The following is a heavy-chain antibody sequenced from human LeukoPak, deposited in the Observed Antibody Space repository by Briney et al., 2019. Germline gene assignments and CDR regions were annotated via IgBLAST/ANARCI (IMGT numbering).Heavy chain of an antibody. CDR2: IYSGGST. CDR3: ARDAYYYDSSGYRMYYFDY. V-gene: IGHV3-53*01. CDR1: GFTVSSNY. J-gene: IGHJ4*02. Sequence: GGSLRLSCAASGFTVSSNYMSWVRQAPGKGLDWVSVIYSGGSTYYADSVKGRFTISRDNAKNSLYLQMNSLRAEDTAVYYCARDAYYYDSSGYRMYYFDYWGQGTLVTVSS. D-gene: IGHD3-22*01.